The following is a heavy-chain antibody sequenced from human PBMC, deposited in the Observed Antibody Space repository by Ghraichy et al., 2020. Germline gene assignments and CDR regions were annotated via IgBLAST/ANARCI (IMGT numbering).Heavy chain of an antibody. D-gene: IGHD2-15*01. CDR2: INHSGST. CDR1: GGSFSGYY. V-gene: IGHV4-34*01. J-gene: IGHJ4*02. Sequence: SETLSLTCAVYGGSFSGYYWSWIRQPPGKGLEWIGEINHSGSTNYNPSLKSRVTISVDTSKNQFSLKLSSVTAADTAVYYCARYCSGGSCYSHRRGAVYWGQGTLVTVSS. CDR3: ARYCSGGSCYSHRRGAVY.